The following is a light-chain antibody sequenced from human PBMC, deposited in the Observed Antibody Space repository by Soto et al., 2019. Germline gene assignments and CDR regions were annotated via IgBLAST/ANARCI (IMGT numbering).Light chain of an antibody. CDR1: QSVSSY. Sequence: EIVLTQSPGTLSLSPGERATLSCRASQSVSSYLAWYRQKRGQPPRLLIYDASNRDTGIPDRFSGSGAGTEFIRTISSLQSEDFEVDYCQQYSKWPLTFGGGTKVDIK. J-gene: IGKJ4*01. V-gene: IGKV3-11*01. CDR3: QQYSKWPLT. CDR2: DAS.